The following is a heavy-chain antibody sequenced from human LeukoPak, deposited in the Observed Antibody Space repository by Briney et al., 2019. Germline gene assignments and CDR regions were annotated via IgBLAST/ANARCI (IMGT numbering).Heavy chain of an antibody. J-gene: IGHJ4*02. V-gene: IGHV4-30-4*08. CDR2: IYYSGST. CDR3: ARGKQQLVYDYFDY. Sequence: SQTLSLTCTVSGGSISSGDYYWSWIRQPRGKGVEWIGYIYYSGSTYYNPSLKSRVTISVDTSKNQFSLKLSSVTAADTAVYYCARGKQQLVYDYFDYWGQGTLVTVSS. CDR1: GGSISSGDYY. D-gene: IGHD6-13*01.